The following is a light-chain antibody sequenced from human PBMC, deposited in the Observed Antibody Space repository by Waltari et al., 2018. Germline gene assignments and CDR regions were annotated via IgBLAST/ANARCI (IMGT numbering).Light chain of an antibody. Sequence: DIQMTQSPASLSASVGDRVTITCRASRDINNYLAGYQQKPGKVPKLIIYATSTLQAGVPSRFSGSGFRRDFTLTISSLQPEDVATYYCQKLDGAPFAFGGGTKVE. J-gene: IGKJ4*01. CDR3: QKLDGAPFA. V-gene: IGKV1-27*01. CDR1: RDINNY. CDR2: ATS.